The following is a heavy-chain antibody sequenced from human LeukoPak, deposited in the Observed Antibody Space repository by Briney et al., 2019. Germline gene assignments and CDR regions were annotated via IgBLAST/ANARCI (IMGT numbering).Heavy chain of an antibody. CDR3: ARIIISGSNWFDP. CDR2: INWNGGST. D-gene: IGHD1-26*01. CDR1: GFPFDDYG. Sequence: GGSLRLSCAASGFPFDDYGMNWVRQVPGKGLEWVSGINWNGGSTGYADSVKGRFTISRDNSKNTLYLQMNSLRAEDTAVYYCARIIISGSNWFDPWGQGTLVTVSS. J-gene: IGHJ5*02. V-gene: IGHV3-20*04.